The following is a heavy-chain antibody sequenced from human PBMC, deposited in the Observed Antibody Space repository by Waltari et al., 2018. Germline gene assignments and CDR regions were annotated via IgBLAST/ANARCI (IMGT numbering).Heavy chain of an antibody. CDR1: GYTFTDYF. D-gene: IGHD1-1*01. CDR3: AKGASTYGSTGGFDY. J-gene: IGHJ4*02. CDR2: INPQNGGT. V-gene: IGHV1-2*02. Sequence: QVQVVQSGAEVKKPGASVTVSCKTSGYTFTDYFFHWVRQAPGQGLEWLGWINPQNGGTNYAQKFQGRVTRSRDTSSSTAYMDLSRLRSDDTAVYYCAKGASTYGSTGGFDYWGQGALITVSS.